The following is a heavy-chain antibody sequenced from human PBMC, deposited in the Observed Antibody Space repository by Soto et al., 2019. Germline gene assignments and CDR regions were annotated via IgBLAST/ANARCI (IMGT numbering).Heavy chain of an antibody. CDR3: ARIGHNYDILTGYSY. Sequence: QVQLVQSGAEVKKPGSSVKVSCKASGGTFSSYAISWVRQAPGQGLEWMGGIIPIFGTANYAQKFQGRVTITADKSTSTAYMELSSLRSEDTAVHYCARIGHNYDILTGYSYWGQGTLVTVSS. CDR1: GGTFSSYA. J-gene: IGHJ4*02. D-gene: IGHD3-9*01. CDR2: IIPIFGTA. V-gene: IGHV1-69*06.